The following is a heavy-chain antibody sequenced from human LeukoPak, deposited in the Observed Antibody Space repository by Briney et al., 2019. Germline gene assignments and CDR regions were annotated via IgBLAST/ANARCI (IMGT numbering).Heavy chain of an antibody. Sequence: GGSLRLSCAASGFTFSTYWMSWVRQAPGKGLEWVANIKEDGSEKYYGGSVKGRFTISRDNAKNSLYLEMNSLRSEDTAVYYCARDGVVVVPAATRCYYYYMDVWGKGTTVTVSS. CDR3: ARDGVVVVPAATRCYYYYMDV. CDR2: IKEDGSEK. V-gene: IGHV3-7*03. D-gene: IGHD2-2*01. CDR1: GFTFSTYW. J-gene: IGHJ6*03.